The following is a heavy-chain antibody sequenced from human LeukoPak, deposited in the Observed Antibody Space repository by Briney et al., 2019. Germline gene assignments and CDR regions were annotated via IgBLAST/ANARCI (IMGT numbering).Heavy chain of an antibody. D-gene: IGHD2-2*02. J-gene: IGHJ4*02. Sequence: SAKVSCKASGGTFSSYAISWVRQAPGQGLEWMGGIIPIFGTANYAQKFEGRDTITADESTSTAYMKLSSLRSEDTAVYYCARHEDLYCSSTSCYTPFDYWGQGTLVTVSS. CDR1: GGTFSSYA. CDR2: IIPIFGTA. V-gene: IGHV1-69*01. CDR3: ARHEDLYCSSTSCYTPFDY.